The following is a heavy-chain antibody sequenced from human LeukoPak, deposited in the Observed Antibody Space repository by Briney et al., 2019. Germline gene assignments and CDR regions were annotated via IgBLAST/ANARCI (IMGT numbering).Heavy chain of an antibody. CDR2: IIPIFGTA. Sequence: SVKVSCKASGGTFSSYAISWVRQAPGQGLEWMGRIIPIFGTANYAQKFQGRVTITTDESTSTAYMELSSLRSEDTAVYYCARSAGWFGDYYYYMDVWGKGTTVTVSS. CDR1: GGTFSSYA. CDR3: ARSAGWFGDYYYYMDV. D-gene: IGHD3-10*01. V-gene: IGHV1-69*05. J-gene: IGHJ6*03.